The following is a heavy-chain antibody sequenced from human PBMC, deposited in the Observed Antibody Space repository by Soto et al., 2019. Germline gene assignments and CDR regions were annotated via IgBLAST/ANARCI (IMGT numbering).Heavy chain of an antibody. CDR2: IYYSVNT. D-gene: IGHD3-10*01. V-gene: IGHV4-61*08. CDR3: ERGDLRGGDYYGLDV. CDR1: GGSVSSDGYF. J-gene: IGHJ6*02. Sequence: QVQLQESGPGLVKPAETLSLTCTVSGGSVSSDGYFWSWIRQPPGKGLEWIGFIYYSVNTNYNPSLKRRVTISIDTSKNKFFLRLSSVTAADTAVYYCERGDLRGGDYYGLDVWGQGTTVTVSS.